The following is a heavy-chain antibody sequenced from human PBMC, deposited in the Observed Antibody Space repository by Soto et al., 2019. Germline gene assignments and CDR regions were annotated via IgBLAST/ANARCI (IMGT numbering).Heavy chain of an antibody. CDR2: IYYGGST. V-gene: IGHV4-59*08. D-gene: IGHD1-7*01. CDR3: AKNWNWRSLVH. CDR1: GDSISTDY. Sequence: SETLSLTCTVSGDSISTDYWSWIRQSPGKGLKWIGFIYYGGSTNYNPSLKSRVTISVDTPKNQFSLKLSSVTAADTAVYYCAKNWNWRSLVHWGQGTLVTVSS. J-gene: IGHJ4*02.